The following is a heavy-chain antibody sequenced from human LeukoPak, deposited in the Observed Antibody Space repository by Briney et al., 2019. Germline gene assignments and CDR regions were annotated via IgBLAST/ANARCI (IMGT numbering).Heavy chain of an antibody. Sequence: SETLSLTCTVSGGSIGSNYWTWIRQPPGKGLEYIGYIYYTGGTNYNPSLKSRLTISVDTSKNQFSLKLSSVTAADTAVYFCAKYGNSGWVIDNWGQGTLVTVSS. CDR2: IYYTGGT. J-gene: IGHJ4*02. CDR3: AKYGNSGWVIDN. CDR1: GGSIGSNY. D-gene: IGHD6-19*01. V-gene: IGHV4-59*08.